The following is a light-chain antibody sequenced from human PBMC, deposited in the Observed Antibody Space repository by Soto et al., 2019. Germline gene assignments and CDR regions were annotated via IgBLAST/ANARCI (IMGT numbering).Light chain of an antibody. J-gene: IGKJ5*01. CDR3: QQSYSTPIT. Sequence: DSQMTQSPNSLSASVGDSVTISCRASQSISSYLNWYQQKPGKAPKLLIYAASSLQSGVPSRFSGSGSGTDFTLTISSLQPEEFATYYCQQSYSTPITFGQGTRLEIK. CDR2: AAS. V-gene: IGKV1-39*01. CDR1: QSISSY.